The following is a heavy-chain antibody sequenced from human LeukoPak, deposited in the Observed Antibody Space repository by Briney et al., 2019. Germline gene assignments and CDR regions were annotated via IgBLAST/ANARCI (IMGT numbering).Heavy chain of an antibody. CDR1: GFTFSSYA. V-gene: IGHV3-30*04. CDR3: ARGHARGYDFPIDY. D-gene: IGHD5-12*01. CDR2: ISNDGSNK. Sequence: GGSLRLSCAASGFTFSSYAMHWVRQAPGKGLEWVAVISNDGSNKYYADSVKGRFTISRGNSKNTLYLQMNSLRAEDTAVYYCARGHARGYDFPIDYWGQGTLVTVSS. J-gene: IGHJ4*02.